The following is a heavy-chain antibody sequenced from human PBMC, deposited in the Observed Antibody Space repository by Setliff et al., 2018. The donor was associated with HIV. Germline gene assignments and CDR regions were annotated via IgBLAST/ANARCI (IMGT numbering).Heavy chain of an antibody. CDR1: GGSISSYY. J-gene: IGHJ2*01. CDR2: IYTSESS. V-gene: IGHV4-4*08. CDR3: ARSARFFYASGSRSYFDL. D-gene: IGHD3-10*01. Sequence: SETLSLTCSASGGSISSYYWSWIRQPPGKGLEWIGYIYTSESSNYNPSLKRRVTFSVDTSKNKFSLKLSSVTAADTAVYDCARSARFFYASGSRSYFDLWGRGTLVTVSS.